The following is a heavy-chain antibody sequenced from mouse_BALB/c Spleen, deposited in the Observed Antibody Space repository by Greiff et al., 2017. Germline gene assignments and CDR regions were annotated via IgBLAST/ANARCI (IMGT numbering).Heavy chain of an antibody. CDR2: IWAGGST. J-gene: IGHJ3*01. V-gene: IGHV2-9*02. D-gene: IGHD2-2*01. CDR1: GFSLTSYG. Sequence: QVQLKESGPGLVAPSQSLSISCTASGFSLTSYGVHWVRQPPGKGLEWLGVIWAGGSTNYNSALMSRLSISKDNSKSQVFLKMNSLQTDDTAMYYCASHYGYDWFAYWGQGTLVTVSA. CDR3: ASHYGYDWFAY.